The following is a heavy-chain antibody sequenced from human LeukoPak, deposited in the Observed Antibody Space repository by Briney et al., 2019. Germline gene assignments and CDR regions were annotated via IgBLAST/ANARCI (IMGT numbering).Heavy chain of an antibody. CDR2: IIPILGIA. Sequence: GASVKVSCKASGGTFSSYAISWVRQAPGQGLEWMGRIIPILGIANYAQKFQGRVTITADKSTSTAYMELSSLRSEDTAVYYCASDLCRGGSCATSGGYWGQGTLVTVSS. J-gene: IGHJ4*02. CDR1: GGTFSSYA. CDR3: ASDLCRGGSCATSGGY. V-gene: IGHV1-69*04. D-gene: IGHD2-15*01.